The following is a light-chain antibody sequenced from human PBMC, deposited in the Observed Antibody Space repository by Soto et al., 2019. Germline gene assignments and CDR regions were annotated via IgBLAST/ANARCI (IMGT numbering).Light chain of an antibody. J-gene: IGKJ2*01. CDR1: QSVSSN. Sequence: EIVMTQSPATLSVSPGERATLSCRASQSVSSNLAWYQQKPGQAPRLLIYGASTRATGIPARFSGSGSGTEDTLTISSLQSEDFEVYYCQQYNNWPPYTFGQGTKLEIK. V-gene: IGKV3-15*01. CDR2: GAS. CDR3: QQYNNWPPYT.